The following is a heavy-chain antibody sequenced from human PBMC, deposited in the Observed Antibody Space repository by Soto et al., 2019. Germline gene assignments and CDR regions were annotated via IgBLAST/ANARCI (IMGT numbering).Heavy chain of an antibody. CDR3: AKERREVVSGTWDS. CDR1: GFNFKTYA. Sequence: EVQLLESGGGLVQPGGSRRLSCAASGFNFKTYAMSWVRQAPGRGLEWVSAISSSGSRTYYADSVKGRFTISRDNSKNARFPEMSSLRAEDTALYFCAKERREVVSGTWDSWGRETLVTVSS. CDR2: ISSSGSRT. D-gene: IGHD6-19*01. J-gene: IGHJ4*02. V-gene: IGHV3-23*01.